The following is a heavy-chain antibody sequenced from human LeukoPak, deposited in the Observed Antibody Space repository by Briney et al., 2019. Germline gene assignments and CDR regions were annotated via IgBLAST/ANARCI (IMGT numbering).Heavy chain of an antibody. J-gene: IGHJ4*02. CDR1: RFTFSDYY. CDR3: ARDNWGPDY. D-gene: IGHD7-27*01. Sequence: GGSLRLSCAASRFTFSDYYMSWIRQAPGKGLEWVAYISPGGTMYYADSVKGRFTISRDNAKNSLYLQMNSLRAEDTAVYYCARDNWGPDYWGQGILVTVSS. V-gene: IGHV3-11*04. CDR2: ISPGGTM.